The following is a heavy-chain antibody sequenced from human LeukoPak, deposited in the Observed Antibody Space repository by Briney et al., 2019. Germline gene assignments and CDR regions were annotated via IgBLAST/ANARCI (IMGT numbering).Heavy chain of an antibody. V-gene: IGHV3-7*01. CDR2: IKQDGSEK. J-gene: IGHJ4*02. D-gene: IGHD3-10*01. Sequence: GGSLRLSCAASGFTFSSYWMSWVRQAPGKGLEWVANIKQDGSEKYYVGSVKGRFTISGDNAKNSLYLQMNSLRAEDTAVYYCARALQVDYCGSGSYSFDYWGQGTLVTVSS. CDR1: GFTFSSYW. CDR3: ARALQVDYCGSGSYSFDY.